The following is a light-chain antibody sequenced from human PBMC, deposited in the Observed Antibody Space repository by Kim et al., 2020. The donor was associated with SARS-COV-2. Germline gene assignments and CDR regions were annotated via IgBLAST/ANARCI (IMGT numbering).Light chain of an antibody. J-gene: IGLJ2*01. Sequence: GTSVTTSCSRSSGSIASNDVQWYQQRPGSAPTTVIYEDNQRPSGVPGRFSGSIDSSSNSASLTISGLKTEDVADYYCQSYDSSNQVFGGGTQLTVL. CDR3: QSYDSSNQV. CDR1: SGSIASND. CDR2: EDN. V-gene: IGLV6-57*03.